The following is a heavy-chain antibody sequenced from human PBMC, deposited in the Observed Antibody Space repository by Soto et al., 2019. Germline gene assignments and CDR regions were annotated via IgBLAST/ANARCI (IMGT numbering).Heavy chain of an antibody. CDR2: IIPIFATL. CDR1: GGSFSSNP. J-gene: IGHJ4*02. CDR3: ARGGRGYSSAPRYYFDY. D-gene: IGHD5-18*01. V-gene: IGHV1-69*01. Sequence: QVQLVQSGSEVKKPGSSVKVSCKASGGSFSSNPLSWVRQAPGQGLEWMAGIIPIFATLHYAQKFQGRVTITADESTRTAYMELTSLRSEDTAVYFCARGGRGYSSAPRYYFDYWGQGTLVTVSS.